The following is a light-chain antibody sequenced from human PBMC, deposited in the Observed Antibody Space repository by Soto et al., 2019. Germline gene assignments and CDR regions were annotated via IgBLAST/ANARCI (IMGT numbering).Light chain of an antibody. J-gene: IGKJ2*01. V-gene: IGKV3-15*01. CDR1: QSVSDN. Sequence: EIVMTQSPATLSVSPGERVTLSCRASQSVSDNLAWYQQKPGQAPRILIYGASTRATTTPARFSGSGSGTEFTLTISSLQSEDFAVYYCQQSNNWPYTFGQGTKLDIK. CDR3: QQSNNWPYT. CDR2: GAS.